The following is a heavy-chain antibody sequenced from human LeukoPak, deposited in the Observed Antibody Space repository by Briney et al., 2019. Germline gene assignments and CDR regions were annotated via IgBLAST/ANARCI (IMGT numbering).Heavy chain of an antibody. CDR2: IYPGDSDT. D-gene: IGHD3-22*01. CDR1: GYSFSTYW. V-gene: IGHV5-51*01. CDR3: ARGYYDSSGYSGVNYFDY. Sequence: GESLKISCTASGYSFSTYWIGWVRQMPGKGLEWMGIIYPGDSDTRYSPSFQGQVTISADKSISTAYLQWSSLKASDTAMYYCARGYYDSSGYSGVNYFDYWGQGTLVTVSS. J-gene: IGHJ4*02.